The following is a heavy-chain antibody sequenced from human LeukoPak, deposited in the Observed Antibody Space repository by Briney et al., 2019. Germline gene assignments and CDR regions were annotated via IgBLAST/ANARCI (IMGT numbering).Heavy chain of an antibody. V-gene: IGHV1-2*02. CDR2: INPNSGGT. Sequence: ASVKVSFKSSGYTFTGYYMHWVRQAPGQGLEWMGWINPNSGGTNYAQKFQGRVTMTRDTSISTAYMELSRLRSDDTAVYYCARDGDYGDYGRDVWGQGTTVTGAS. CDR3: ARDGDYGDYGRDV. CDR1: GYTFTGYY. J-gene: IGHJ6*02. D-gene: IGHD4-17*01.